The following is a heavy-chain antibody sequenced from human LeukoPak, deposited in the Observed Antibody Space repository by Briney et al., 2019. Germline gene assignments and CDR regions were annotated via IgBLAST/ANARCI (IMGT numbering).Heavy chain of an antibody. Sequence: GGSLRLSCVASGFSFSSYNMNWVRQAPGKGLEWVSSISSSSSDIFYGDSMKGRLTISRDNAKNSLYLQMNSLRAEGTAVYFCARDSPDYYGSNGFYVGGSGAFDIWGQGTTVTVSS. CDR2: ISSSSSDI. V-gene: IGHV3-21*01. D-gene: IGHD3-22*01. CDR3: ARDSPDYYGSNGFYVGGSGAFDI. CDR1: GFSFSSYN. J-gene: IGHJ3*02.